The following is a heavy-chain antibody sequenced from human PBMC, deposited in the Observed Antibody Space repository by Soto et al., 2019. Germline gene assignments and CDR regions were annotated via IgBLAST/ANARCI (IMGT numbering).Heavy chain of an antibody. Sequence: SETLSLTCAVSGGSISSGGYSWSWIRQPPGKGLEWIGYIYHSGSTYYNPSLKSRVTISVDRSKNQFSLKLSSVTAADTAVYCCARVGEDYYGSGSYGWFDPWGQGTLVTVSS. CDR1: GGSISSGGYS. CDR2: IYHSGST. J-gene: IGHJ5*02. V-gene: IGHV4-30-2*01. D-gene: IGHD3-10*01. CDR3: ARVGEDYYGSGSYGWFDP.